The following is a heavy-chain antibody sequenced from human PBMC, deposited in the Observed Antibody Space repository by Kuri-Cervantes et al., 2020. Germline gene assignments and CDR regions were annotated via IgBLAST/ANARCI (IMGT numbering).Heavy chain of an antibody. Sequence: SQTLSLTCAASGFTFDDYAMHWVRQAPGKGLEWIGSIYYSGSTYYNPSLKSRVTISVDTSKNQFSLKLSSVTAADTAVCYCARAAVLWFGELSLPYGMDVWGQGTTVTVSS. CDR1: GFTFDDYA. CDR3: ARAAVLWFGELSLPYGMDV. V-gene: IGHV4-38-2*01. J-gene: IGHJ6*02. CDR2: IYYSGST. D-gene: IGHD3-10*01.